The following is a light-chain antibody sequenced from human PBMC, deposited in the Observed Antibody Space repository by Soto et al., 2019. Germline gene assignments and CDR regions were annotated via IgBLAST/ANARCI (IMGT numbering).Light chain of an antibody. CDR3: SSYAGSNTL. J-gene: IGLJ1*01. CDR1: SSDVGSHNL. CDR2: EVS. Sequence: QSVLTQPPSASGSPGQSATISCTGTSSDVGSHNLVSWYQQHPGKAPKLILYEVSTRPSGVPDRFSGSKSGNTASLTVSGLQAEYESDYYCSSYAGSNTLFGTGTKFTGL. V-gene: IGLV2-8*01.